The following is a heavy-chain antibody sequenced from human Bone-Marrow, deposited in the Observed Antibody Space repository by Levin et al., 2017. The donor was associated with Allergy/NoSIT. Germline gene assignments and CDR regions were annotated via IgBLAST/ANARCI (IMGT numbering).Heavy chain of an antibody. Sequence: GESLKISCKASGYTFTSYAMHWVRQAPGQRLEWMGWINAGNGNTKYSQKFQGRVTITRDTSASTAYMELSSLRSEDTAVYYCASQDLTYSSGWYGLYGMDGWGQGTTVTVSS. CDR2: INAGNGNT. CDR1: GYTFTSYA. V-gene: IGHV1-3*01. CDR3: ASQDLTYSSGWYGLYGMDG. J-gene: IGHJ6*02. D-gene: IGHD6-19*01.